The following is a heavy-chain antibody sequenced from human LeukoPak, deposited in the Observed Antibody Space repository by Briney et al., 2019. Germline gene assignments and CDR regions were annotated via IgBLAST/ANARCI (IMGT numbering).Heavy chain of an antibody. D-gene: IGHD3-22*01. V-gene: IGHV4-31*03. J-gene: IGHJ5*02. CDR3: ARAGGSSGYYSSWFDP. Sequence: SETLSPTCTVSGGSISSGGYYWSWIRQHPGKGLEWIGYIYYSGSTYYNPSLKSRVTISVDTSKNQFSLTLSSVTAADTAVYYCARAGGSSGYYSSWFDPWGQGTLVTVSS. CDR1: GGSISSGGYY. CDR2: IYYSGST.